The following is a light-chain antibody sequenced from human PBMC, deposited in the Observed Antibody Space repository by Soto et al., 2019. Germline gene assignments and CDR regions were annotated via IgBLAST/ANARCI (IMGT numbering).Light chain of an antibody. Sequence: TVLTKSPATLYVSPGKRATLSCRASQTVSTKVAWSQQKPGQAPRLLIYDAPTRADGVPDRFSGGESGTEFTLTISSRQADDFAVYHCQQYNYWPETFGQGNKLDLK. CDR1: QTVSTK. CDR2: DAP. CDR3: QQYNYWPET. V-gene: IGKV3-15*01. J-gene: IGKJ1*01.